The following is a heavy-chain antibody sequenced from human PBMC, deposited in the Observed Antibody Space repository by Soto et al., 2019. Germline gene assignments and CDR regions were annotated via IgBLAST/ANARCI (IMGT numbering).Heavy chain of an antibody. V-gene: IGHV3-33*01. Sequence: PGGSLRLSCAASGFTFSSYGMHWVRQAPGKGLEWVAVIWYDGSNKYYADSVKGRFTISRDNSKNTLYLQMNSLRAEDTAVYYCARELTGFRVVTDYYYYGMDVWGQGTTVTVSS. D-gene: IGHD3-3*01. J-gene: IGHJ6*02. CDR2: IWYDGSNK. CDR3: ARELTGFRVVTDYYYYGMDV. CDR1: GFTFSSYG.